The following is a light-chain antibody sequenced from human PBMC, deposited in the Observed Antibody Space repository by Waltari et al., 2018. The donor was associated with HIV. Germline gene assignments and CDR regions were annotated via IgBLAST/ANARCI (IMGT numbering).Light chain of an antibody. V-gene: IGKV3-15*01. CDR3: QQYDTWPLT. CDR1: RSVTDK. Sequence: EIVMTQSPATLSVSPGERATLSCRASRSVTDKLAWYQQRPGQAPRLLIFGASTRASRIPSRFSGSGSGTEFTLTISSLQSEDFAVYYCQQYDTWPLTFGQGTRLEIK. J-gene: IGKJ5*01. CDR2: GAS.